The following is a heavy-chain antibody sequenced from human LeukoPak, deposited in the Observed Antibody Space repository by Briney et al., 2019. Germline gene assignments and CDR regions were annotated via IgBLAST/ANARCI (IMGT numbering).Heavy chain of an antibody. Sequence: GGSLRLSCAASGFTFSSYSMNWVRQAPGKGLEWVSSISSSSSYIYYADSVRGRFTISRDNSKNTVYLQMNSLRADDTAVYYCAKAGNLGSGWYHFDYWGQGTLVTVSS. V-gene: IGHV3-21*04. CDR3: AKAGNLGSGWYHFDY. J-gene: IGHJ4*02. CDR2: ISSSSSYI. D-gene: IGHD6-19*01. CDR1: GFTFSSYS.